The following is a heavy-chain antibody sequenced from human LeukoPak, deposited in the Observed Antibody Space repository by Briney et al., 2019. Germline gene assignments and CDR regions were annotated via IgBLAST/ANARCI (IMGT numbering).Heavy chain of an antibody. D-gene: IGHD1-1*01. CDR3: AKTWSDNNWFDP. V-gene: IGHV3-23*01. Sequence: GGSLRLSCAASGFTFSSFGMSWVRQAPGKGLEWVSFISGSAGSTYYADSVKGRFTISRDNSKNTLYLQMNSLRAEDTAVYYCAKTWSDNNWFDPWGQGTLVTVSS. CDR1: GFTFSSFG. J-gene: IGHJ5*02. CDR2: ISGSAGST.